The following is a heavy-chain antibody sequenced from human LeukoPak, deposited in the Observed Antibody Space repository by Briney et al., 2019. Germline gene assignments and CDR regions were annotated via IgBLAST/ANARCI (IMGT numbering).Heavy chain of an antibody. CDR3: AKDLVVRGVIIGSYDY. Sequence: APVKVSCKASGYTFTSYGISWVRQAPGQGLEWMGWISAYNGNTNYAQKLQGRVTITTDTSTSTAYMELRSLRSDDTALYYCAKDLVVRGVIIGSYDYWGQGTLVTVSS. D-gene: IGHD3-10*01. CDR1: GYTFTSYG. CDR2: ISAYNGNT. V-gene: IGHV1-18*01. J-gene: IGHJ4*02.